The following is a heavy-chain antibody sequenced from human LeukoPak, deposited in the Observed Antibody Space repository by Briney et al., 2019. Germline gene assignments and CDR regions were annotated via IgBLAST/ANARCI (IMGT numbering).Heavy chain of an antibody. CDR3: ASSAYSSGTHTLSDLGFGL. J-gene: IGHJ4*02. CDR1: GGSITSDY. V-gene: IGHV4-59*01. CDR2: IYYIGST. Sequence: SETLSLTCTVSGGSITSDYWSWIRQPPGTGLELIGYIYYIGSTNYNPSLKSRVTISADTSKNQVYLKLSSVTAADTAVSYCASSAYSSGTHTLSDLGFGLWGQGTLVTVSS. D-gene: IGHD3-22*01.